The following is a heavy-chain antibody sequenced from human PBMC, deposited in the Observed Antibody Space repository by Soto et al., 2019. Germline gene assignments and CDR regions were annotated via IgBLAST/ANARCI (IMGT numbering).Heavy chain of an antibody. CDR3: AKLVSMDTAMGKGDAFDI. CDR1: GFTFSSYG. CDR2: ISYDGSNK. Sequence: GGSLRLSCAASGFTFSSYGMHWVRQAPGKGLEWVAVISYDGSNKYYADSVKGRFTISRDNSKNTLYLQMNSLRAEDTAVYYCAKLVSMDTAMGKGDAFDIWGQGTMVTVSS. V-gene: IGHV3-30*18. D-gene: IGHD5-18*01. J-gene: IGHJ3*02.